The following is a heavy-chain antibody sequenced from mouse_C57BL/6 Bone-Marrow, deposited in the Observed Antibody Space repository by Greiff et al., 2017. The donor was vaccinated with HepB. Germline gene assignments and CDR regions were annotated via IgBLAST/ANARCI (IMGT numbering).Heavy chain of an antibody. CDR1: GFTFSSYG. D-gene: IGHD1-1*01. CDR3: ASPTVDYFDY. Sequence: EVKLVESGGDLVKPGGSLKLSCAASGFTFSSYGMSWVRQTPDKRLEWVATISSGGSYTYYPDSVKGRFTISRGNAKNTLYLQMSSLKSEDTAMYYCASPTVDYFDYWGQGTTLTVSS. CDR2: ISSGGSYT. J-gene: IGHJ2*01. V-gene: IGHV5-6*01.